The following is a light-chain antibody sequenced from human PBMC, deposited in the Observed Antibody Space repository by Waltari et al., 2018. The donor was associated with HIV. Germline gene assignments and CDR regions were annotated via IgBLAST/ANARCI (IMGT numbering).Light chain of an antibody. J-gene: IGLJ3*02. CDR1: KSNIGTNF. Sequence: QPKMTQAPSASKTPGQRITMSCSGSKSNIGTNFIYWYQQIPGAAPSLVMARNDRRPAGVPYRFSGTRSGTSAFLAITDLRLDDEATYVCASWDDNLRHWVFGGGTKLTVL. CDR2: RND. V-gene: IGLV1-47*01. CDR3: ASWDDNLRHWV.